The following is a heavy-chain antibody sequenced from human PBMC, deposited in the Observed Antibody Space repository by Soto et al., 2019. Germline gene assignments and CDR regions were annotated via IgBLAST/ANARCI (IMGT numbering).Heavy chain of an antibody. Sequence: EVHLVESGGGLVKPGGSLRLSCAVSGFTFSSCTMNWVRQAPGKGLEWVSSISPSTSHIYYADSVKGRFTISRDNAKNSVCLQMNSLRAEDTAVYYCAGCSGGACHQNYGMDVWGQGTTVTVSS. J-gene: IGHJ6*02. CDR2: ISPSTSHI. V-gene: IGHV3-21*01. D-gene: IGHD2-15*01. CDR3: AGCSGGACHQNYGMDV. CDR1: GFTFSSCT.